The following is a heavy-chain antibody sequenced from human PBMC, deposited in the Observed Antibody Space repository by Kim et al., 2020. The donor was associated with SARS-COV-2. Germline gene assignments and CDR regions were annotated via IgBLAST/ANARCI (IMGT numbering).Heavy chain of an antibody. Sequence: GGSLRLSCAASGLIFSASGMHWVRQTPGKGLEWVAFIFSDGSNKYYAESVKGRFTISRDNSKNTVSLQLSSLRAEDTAVYYCARDREKTSFDTWGPGTLVTVSS. D-gene: IGHD1-7*01. CDR2: IFSDGSNK. CDR1: GLIFSASG. CDR3: ARDREKTSFDT. V-gene: IGHV3-33*01. J-gene: IGHJ4*02.